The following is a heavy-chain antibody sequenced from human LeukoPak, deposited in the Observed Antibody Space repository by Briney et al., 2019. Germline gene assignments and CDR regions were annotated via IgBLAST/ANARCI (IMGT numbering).Heavy chain of an antibody. CDR1: GYSFTSYW. Sequence: GESLKISCQGSGYSFTSYWIGWVRQMPGKGLEWMGPIWPGDSDTRYSPSFQGQVTISADKSTSTAYLQWSSLKASDTAVYYCARTHGFDIWGQGTMVTVSS. CDR3: ARTHGFDI. J-gene: IGHJ3*02. V-gene: IGHV5-51*01. CDR2: IWPGDSDT.